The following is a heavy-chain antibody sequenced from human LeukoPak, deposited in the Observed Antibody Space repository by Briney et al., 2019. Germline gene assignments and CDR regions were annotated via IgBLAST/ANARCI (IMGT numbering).Heavy chain of an antibody. CDR3: ARDRSSSWAACYDY. V-gene: IGHV1-2*02. CDR1: GYTFTGYY. J-gene: IGHJ4*02. Sequence: VGSVNVSCTASGYTFTGYYMHWVRQAPGQGLEGMGWINPNSGGTNYAQKFQGRVTMTRDTAISTAYMELSRLRSDDTAVYYCARDRSSSWAACYDYWGQGTLVTVSS. D-gene: IGHD6-13*01. CDR2: INPNSGGT.